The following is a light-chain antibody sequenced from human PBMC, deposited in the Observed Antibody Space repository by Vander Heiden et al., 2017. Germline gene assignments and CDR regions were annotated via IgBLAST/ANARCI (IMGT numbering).Light chain of an antibody. J-gene: IGLJ1*01. V-gene: IGLV2-8*01. CDR2: EVT. CDR1: SGDVGRYDF. CDR3: SSYAGTNNYV. Sequence: QSALTQPPSASGSPGQSVTISCTRTSGDVGRYDFVSWYQQHPGEAPKLIISEVTKRPSGVPHRFSGSKSGNTASLTVSGLQAEDEADYYCSSYAGTNNYVFGTGTWVTVL.